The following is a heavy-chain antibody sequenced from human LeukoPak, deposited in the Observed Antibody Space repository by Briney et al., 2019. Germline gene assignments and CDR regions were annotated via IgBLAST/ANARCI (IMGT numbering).Heavy chain of an antibody. CDR1: GFTFSSYW. CDR3: ARDSGELLWFGELLGDYGMDV. J-gene: IGHJ6*02. CDR2: INSDGSST. V-gene: IGHV3-74*01. D-gene: IGHD3-10*01. Sequence: PGGSLRLSCAASGFTFSSYWMHWVRQAPGKGRVWVSRINSDGSSTSYADSVKGRFTISRDNAKNTLYLQMNSLRAEDTAVYYCARDSGELLWFGELLGDYGMDVWGQGTTVTVSS.